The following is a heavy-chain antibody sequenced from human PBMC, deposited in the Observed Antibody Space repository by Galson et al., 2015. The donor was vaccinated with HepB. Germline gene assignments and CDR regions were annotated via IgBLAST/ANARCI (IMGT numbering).Heavy chain of an antibody. CDR3: ARHYSGSYYRVAFDI. J-gene: IGHJ3*02. Sequence: QSGAEVKKPGESLRISCKGSGYSFTSYWISWVRQMPGKGLEWMGRIDPSDSYTNYSPSFQGHVTISADKSISTAYLQWSSLKASDTAMYYCARHYSGSYYRVAFDIWGQGTMVTVSS. V-gene: IGHV5-10-1*01. CDR1: GYSFTSYW. D-gene: IGHD1-26*01. CDR2: IDPSDSYT.